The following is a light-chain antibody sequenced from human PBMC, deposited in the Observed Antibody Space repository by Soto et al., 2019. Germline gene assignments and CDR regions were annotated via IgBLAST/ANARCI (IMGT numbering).Light chain of an antibody. J-gene: IGKJ2*01. CDR1: QSVSSSY. CDR3: QQYGSPYT. CDR2: GAS. Sequence: EIVLTQSPGTLSLSPGERATLSCRASQSVSSSYLAWYQQKPGQAPRLLNYGASSRATGIPDRFSGSGSGTDFTLTISRLEPEDFAVYYCQQYGSPYTFGQGTKMESK. V-gene: IGKV3-20*01.